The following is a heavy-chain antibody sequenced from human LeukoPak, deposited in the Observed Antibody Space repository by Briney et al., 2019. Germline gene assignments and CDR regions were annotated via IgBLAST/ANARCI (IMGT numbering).Heavy chain of an antibody. CDR3: ARDRDSSGWLSN. D-gene: IGHD6-19*01. Sequence: SETLSLTCTVSGGSISSYYWSWIRQPPGKGLGWIGYIYYSGSTNYNPSLKSRVTISVDTSKNQFSLKLSSVTAADTAVYYCARDRDSSGWLSNWGQGTLVTVSS. CDR1: GGSISSYY. CDR2: IYYSGST. V-gene: IGHV4-59*01. J-gene: IGHJ4*02.